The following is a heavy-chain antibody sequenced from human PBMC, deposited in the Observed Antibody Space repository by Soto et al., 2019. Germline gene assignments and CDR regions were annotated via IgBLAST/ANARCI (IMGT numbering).Heavy chain of an antibody. CDR3: ARHVIAVAGRHFDY. CDR1: GFSLSTSGVG. D-gene: IGHD6-19*01. Sequence: GSGPTLVNPTQTLTLTCTFSGFSLSTSGVGVGWIRQPPGKALEWLALIYWNDDKRYSPSLKSRLTITKDTSKNQVVLTMTNMDPVDTATYYCARHVIAVAGRHFDYWGQGTLVTVSS. CDR2: IYWNDDK. J-gene: IGHJ4*02. V-gene: IGHV2-5*01.